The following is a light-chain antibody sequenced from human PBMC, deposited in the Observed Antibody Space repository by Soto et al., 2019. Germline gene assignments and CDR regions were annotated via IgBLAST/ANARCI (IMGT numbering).Light chain of an antibody. CDR1: QSISSY. J-gene: IGKJ1*01. V-gene: IGKV1-39*01. Sequence: DIQMTQSPSSLSASVGDRVTITCRASQSISSYLNWYQQKPGKAPKLLIYAASSLQSGVPSRFSGSGSGTDVTLTISSLQPEDFATYYCQQSYSSPPGFGQGTKVEIK. CDR2: AAS. CDR3: QQSYSSPPG.